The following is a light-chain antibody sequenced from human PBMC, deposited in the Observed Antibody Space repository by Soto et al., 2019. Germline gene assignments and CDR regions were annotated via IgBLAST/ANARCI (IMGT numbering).Light chain of an antibody. V-gene: IGKV1-39*01. Sequence: DSHITHSPSSPSSSVGNRVTMTCRASQSISSYLNWYQQKPGKAPKLLIYAASSLQSGVPARFSGSGSGTDFTLTISSLQPEDFATYYCQQANSFPLTFGGGTKVDIK. CDR1: QSISSY. J-gene: IGKJ4*01. CDR2: AAS. CDR3: QQANSFPLT.